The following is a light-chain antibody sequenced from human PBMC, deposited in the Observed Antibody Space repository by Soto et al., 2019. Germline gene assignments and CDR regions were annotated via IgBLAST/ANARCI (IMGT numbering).Light chain of an antibody. J-gene: IGKJ1*01. Sequence: DFQMTQSPSSLSASVGDRVTITCRASQGISNYVAWYQQKPEKVPKLLIYAASTLQSGVPSRFSGSGSGTHFTLTISSLQPEDVATYYCQKYNSAPWTFGQGTKVGIK. CDR2: AAS. CDR1: QGISNY. V-gene: IGKV1-27*01. CDR3: QKYNSAPWT.